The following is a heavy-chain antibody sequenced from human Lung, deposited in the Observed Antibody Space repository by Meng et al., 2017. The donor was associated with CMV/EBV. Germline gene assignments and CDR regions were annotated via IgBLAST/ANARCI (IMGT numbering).Heavy chain of an antibody. CDR2: ISYDGSNK. Sequence: FTFSSYAMRWVRQAPGKGLEWVAVISYDGSNKYYADSVKGRFTISRDNSKNTLYLQMNSLRAEDTAVYYCARDGAAYCGGDCGTFDYWGQGTLVTVSS. CDR1: FTFSSYA. J-gene: IGHJ4*02. V-gene: IGHV3-30*04. CDR3: ARDGAAYCGGDCGTFDY. D-gene: IGHD2-21*01.